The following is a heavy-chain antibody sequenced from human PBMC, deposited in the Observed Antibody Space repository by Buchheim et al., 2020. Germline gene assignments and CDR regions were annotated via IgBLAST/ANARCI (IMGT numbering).Heavy chain of an antibody. J-gene: IGHJ6*03. V-gene: IGHV4-31*03. D-gene: IGHD1-1*01. CDR1: PGSISGYY. CDR2: IYYSGST. Sequence: QVQLQESGPGLVKPSEALSLTCTVSPGSISGYYWSWIRQHPGKGLEWIGYIYYSGSTYYNPSLKSRVTISVDTSKNQFSLKLSSVTAADTAVYYCARQTGYYYYMDVWGKGTT. CDR3: ARQTGYYYYMDV.